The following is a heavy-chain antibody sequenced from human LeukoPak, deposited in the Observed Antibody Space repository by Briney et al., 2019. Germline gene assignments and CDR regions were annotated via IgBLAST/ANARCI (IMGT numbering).Heavy chain of an antibody. D-gene: IGHD3-3*01. J-gene: IGHJ3*02. CDR3: ARGSKLRFLEWLMSHDAFDI. V-gene: IGHV4-34*01. CDR2: INHSGST. CDR1: GGSFSGYY. Sequence: SETLSLTCAVYGGSFSGYYWSWIRQPPGKGLEWIGEINHSGSTNYNPSLKSRVTISVDTSKNQFSLKLSSVTAADTAVYYCARGSKLRFLEWLMSHDAFDIWGQGTMVTVSS.